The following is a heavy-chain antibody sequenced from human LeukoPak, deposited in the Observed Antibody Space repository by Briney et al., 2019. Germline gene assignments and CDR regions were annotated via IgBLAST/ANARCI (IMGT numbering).Heavy chain of an antibody. CDR2: ISDDGSSK. D-gene: IGHD2-2*03. J-gene: IGHJ3*02. V-gene: IGHV3-30*04. Sequence: GGSLRLSCAASGFTFSSYAMHWVRQGPGKGPEWVAVISDDGSSKFYADSVKGRFTISRDNSKNTLFLQINSLRPEDTAVYYCARVDDLDAFDIWGQGTLVTVSS. CDR1: GFTFSSYA. CDR3: ARVDDLDAFDI.